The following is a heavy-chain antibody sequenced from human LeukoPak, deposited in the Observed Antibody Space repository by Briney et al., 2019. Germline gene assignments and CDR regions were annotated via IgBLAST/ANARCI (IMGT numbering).Heavy chain of an antibody. Sequence: GASVKVSCKAPGYTFTSYDINWVRQATGQGLEWMGWMNPNSGNTGYAQKFQGRVTMTRNTSISTAYMELSSLRSEDTAVYYCARGRTTVTTGRYYYGMDVWGQGTTVTVSS. D-gene: IGHD4-11*01. CDR2: MNPNSGNT. CDR1: GYTFTSYD. J-gene: IGHJ6*02. V-gene: IGHV1-8*01. CDR3: ARGRTTVTTGRYYYGMDV.